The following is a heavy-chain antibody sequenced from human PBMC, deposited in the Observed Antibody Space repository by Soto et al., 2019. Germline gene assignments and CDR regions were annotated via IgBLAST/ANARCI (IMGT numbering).Heavy chain of an antibody. J-gene: IGHJ4*02. CDR1: GFTFSNAW. CDR2: IKRNTDGGTT. Sequence: GGSLRLSCAASGFTFSNAWTSWVRQAPGKGLEWVGRIKRNTDGGTTDYAAPVKGRFTISRDDSKNTLSLQMNSLKNEDTAVYFCTTGLSSGYYNFDYWGQGT. CDR3: TTGLSSGYYNFDY. V-gene: IGHV3-15*01. D-gene: IGHD3-22*01.